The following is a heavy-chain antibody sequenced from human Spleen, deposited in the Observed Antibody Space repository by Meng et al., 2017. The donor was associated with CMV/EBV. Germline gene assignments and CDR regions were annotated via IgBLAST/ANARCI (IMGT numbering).Heavy chain of an antibody. CDR1: GFTVSSNY. D-gene: IGHD1-1*01. Sequence: GGYLRLSCAASGFTVSSNYMSWVRQAPGKGLEWVSVIYSGGSTYYADSVKGRFTISRDNSKNTLYLQMNSLRAEDTAVYYCARASGKNRPYDYCGQGTLVTVSS. CDR2: IYSGGST. V-gene: IGHV3-53*01. J-gene: IGHJ4*02. CDR3: ARASGKNRPYDY.